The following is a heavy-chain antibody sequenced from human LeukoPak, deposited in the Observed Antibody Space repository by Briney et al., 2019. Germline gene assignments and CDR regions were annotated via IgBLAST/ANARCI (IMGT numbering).Heavy chain of an antibody. Sequence: GGSLRLSCAASGFTFSNYGMSWVRQAPGKGLEWVSTISGSGVNTFYADSVKGRFTISRDISKNTLYLQMNSLRAEDTAVYYCAKMYYYDSSGYYDPWWGQGTLVTVSS. CDR3: AKMYYYDSSGYYDPW. V-gene: IGHV3-23*01. CDR1: GFTFSNYG. CDR2: ISGSGVNT. D-gene: IGHD3-22*01. J-gene: IGHJ4*02.